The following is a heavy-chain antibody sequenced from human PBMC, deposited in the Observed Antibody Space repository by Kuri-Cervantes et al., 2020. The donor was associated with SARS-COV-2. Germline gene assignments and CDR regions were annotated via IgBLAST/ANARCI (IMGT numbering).Heavy chain of an antibody. Sequence: GSLRLSCTVSGGSISSSSYYWGWIRQPPGKGLEWIGSIYYSGSTYYNPSLKSRVTISVDTSKNQFSLKLSSVTAADTAVYYCARHGSGSYSHFLYWGQGTLVTVSS. J-gene: IGHJ4*02. CDR1: GGSISSSSYY. CDR3: ARHGSGSYSHFLY. V-gene: IGHV4-39*01. CDR2: IYYSGST. D-gene: IGHD1-26*01.